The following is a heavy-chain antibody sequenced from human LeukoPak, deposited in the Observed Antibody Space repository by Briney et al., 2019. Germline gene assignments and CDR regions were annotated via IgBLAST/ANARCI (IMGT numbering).Heavy chain of an antibody. CDR3: ARGDGVNYYDSSGFQH. CDR2: INPNSGGT. D-gene: IGHD3-22*01. Sequence: RASVKVSCKASGYTFTGYYMHWVRQAPGQGLEWMGWINPNSGGTNYAQKFQGRVTMTRDTSISTAYMELSRLRSDDTAVYYCARGDGVNYYDSSGFQHWGQGTLVTVSS. V-gene: IGHV1-2*02. CDR1: GYTFTGYY. J-gene: IGHJ1*01.